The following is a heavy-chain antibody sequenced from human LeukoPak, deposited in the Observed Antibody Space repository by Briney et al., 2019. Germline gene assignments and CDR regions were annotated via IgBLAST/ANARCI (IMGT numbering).Heavy chain of an antibody. V-gene: IGHV4-34*01. D-gene: IGHD3-10*01. CDR3: ATAEYYYGSGSSSFDP. CDR2: INHSGST. J-gene: IGHJ5*02. CDR1: GGSFSEYY. Sequence: SETLSLTCAVYGGSFSEYYWSWIRQPPGKGLEWIGEINHSGSTHYNPSLKSRVTISVDTSKNQFSLKLSSVTAADTAVYYCATAEYYYGSGSSSFDPWGQGTLVTVSS.